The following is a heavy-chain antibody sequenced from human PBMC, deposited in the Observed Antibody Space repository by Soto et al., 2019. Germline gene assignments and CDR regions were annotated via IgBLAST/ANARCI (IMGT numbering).Heavy chain of an antibody. J-gene: IGHJ4*02. CDR2: INPNSGGT. V-gene: IGHV1-2*04. Sequence: ASVKVSCKASGYTFTGYYMHWVRQAPGQGLEWMGWINPNSGGTNYAQKFQGWVTMTRDTSISTAYMEQSRLRSDDTAVYYYARAPYYYDSSGYYTGDFDYWGQGTLVTVSS. CDR1: GYTFTGYY. CDR3: ARAPYYYDSSGYYTGDFDY. D-gene: IGHD3-22*01.